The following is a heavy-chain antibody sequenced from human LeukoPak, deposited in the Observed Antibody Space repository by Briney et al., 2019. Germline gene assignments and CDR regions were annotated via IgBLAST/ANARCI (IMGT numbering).Heavy chain of an antibody. D-gene: IGHD3-22*01. CDR1: GYTFTGYY. CDR3: ATYYDSSGYHYYYYYGMDV. CDR2: INPNSGGT. Sequence: ASVKVSCKASGYTFTGYYMHWVRQAPGQGLEWMRWINPNSGGTNYAQKFQGRVTMTRDTSISTAYMELSRLRSDDTAVYYCATYYDSSGYHYYYYYGMDVWGQGTTVTVSS. J-gene: IGHJ6*02. V-gene: IGHV1-2*02.